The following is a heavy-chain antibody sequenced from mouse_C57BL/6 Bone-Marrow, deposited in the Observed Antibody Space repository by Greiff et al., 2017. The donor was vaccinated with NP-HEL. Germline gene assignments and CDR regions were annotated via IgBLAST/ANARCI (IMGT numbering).Heavy chain of an antibody. Sequence: EVQLVESGGGLVKPGGSLKLSCAASGFTFSSYAMSWVRQTPEKRLEWVATISDGGSYTYYPDNAKGRFTISRDNAKNNLYLQMSHLKSEDTAMYYCARDKGNEGAYWGQGTRVTVSA. CDR3: ARDKGNEGAY. CDR2: ISDGGSYT. CDR1: GFTFSSYA. V-gene: IGHV5-4*01. J-gene: IGHJ3*01.